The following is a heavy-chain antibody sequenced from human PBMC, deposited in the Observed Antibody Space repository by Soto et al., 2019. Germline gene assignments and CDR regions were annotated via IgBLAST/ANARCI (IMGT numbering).Heavy chain of an antibody. Sequence: GESLKISCKGSGYSFTSYWIGWVRQMPGKGLEWMGIIYPGDSDTRYSPSFQGQVTISADKSISTAYLQWSSLKASDTAMYYCARRGSSDCSSTSCYVDYYYGMDVWGQGTTVTVSS. J-gene: IGHJ6*02. V-gene: IGHV5-51*01. CDR1: GYSFTSYW. D-gene: IGHD2-2*01. CDR2: IYPGDSDT. CDR3: ARRGSSDCSSTSCYVDYYYGMDV.